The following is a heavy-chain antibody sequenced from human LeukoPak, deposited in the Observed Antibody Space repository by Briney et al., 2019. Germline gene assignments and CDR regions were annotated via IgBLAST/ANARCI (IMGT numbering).Heavy chain of an antibody. V-gene: IGHV1-18*01. CDR2: ISAYNGNT. D-gene: IGHD2-2*01. CDR3: ARVGDIVVVPAAAWFDP. J-gene: IGHJ5*02. CDR1: GYTFTSYG. Sequence: ASVEVSCKASGYTFTSYGISWVRQAPGQGLEWMGWISAYNGNTNYAQKLQGRVTMTTDTSTSTAYMELRSLRSDDTAVYYCARVGDIVVVPAAAWFDPWGQGTLVTVSS.